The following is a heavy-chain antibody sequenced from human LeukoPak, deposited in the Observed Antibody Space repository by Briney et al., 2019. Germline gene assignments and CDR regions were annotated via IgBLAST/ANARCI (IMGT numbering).Heavy chain of an antibody. D-gene: IGHD2-2*01. CDR1: GGSISSYY. CDR3: ARDLYCSSTSCYSGYYYGMDV. Sequence: SETLSLTCTVSGGSISSYYWSWIRQPAGKGLEWIGRIYTSGSTNYNPSLKSRVTMSVDTSKNQFTLKLSSVTAADTAVYYCARDLYCSSTSCYSGYYYGMDVWGQGTTVTVSS. J-gene: IGHJ6*02. CDR2: IYTSGST. V-gene: IGHV4-4*07.